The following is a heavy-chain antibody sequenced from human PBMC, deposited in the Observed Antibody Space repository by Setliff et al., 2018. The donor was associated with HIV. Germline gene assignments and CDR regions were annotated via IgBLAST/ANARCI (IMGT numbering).Heavy chain of an antibody. D-gene: IGHD3-16*02. CDR2: MNPNSGNI. J-gene: IGHJ4*02. CDR3: ARAYYDSVWGSHRYRFYYFDY. CDR1: GYTFTSYD. V-gene: IGHV1-8*02. Sequence: GASVKVSCKASGYTFTSYDINWVRQATGQGLEWMGWMNPNSGNIGYAQKFQGRVTMTRDASISTAYMELRSLRSEDTAVYYCARAYYDSVWGSHRYRFYYFDYWGQGSLVTVSS.